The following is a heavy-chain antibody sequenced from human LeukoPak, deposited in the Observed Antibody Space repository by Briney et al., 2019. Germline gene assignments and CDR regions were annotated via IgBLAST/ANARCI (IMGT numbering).Heavy chain of an antibody. CDR3: ARVRASRLKYLYYYFMDV. Sequence: PSETLSLMCSVSGGSIKSYWWSWIRQPAGKGLEFIGRIYTTGRTNYNPSLKSRVSMSVDTSKNEFSLELRSVTAADTAVYYCARVRASRLKYLYYYFMDVWGNGTTVTVSS. D-gene: IGHD2/OR15-2a*01. CDR2: IYTTGRT. J-gene: IGHJ6*03. CDR1: GGSIKSYW. V-gene: IGHV4-4*07.